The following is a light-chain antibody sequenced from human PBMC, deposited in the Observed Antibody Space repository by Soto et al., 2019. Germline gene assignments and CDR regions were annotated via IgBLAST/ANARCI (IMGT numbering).Light chain of an antibody. CDR2: DSS. V-gene: IGKV3-20*01. CDR3: QQYGSSTIT. CDR1: QSLSSNF. J-gene: IGKJ5*01. Sequence: TVLTQAPAPPSLSPGERATPSCRASQSLSSNFLAWYQQKPGQPPRLLIYDSSTRATGFPDRFSGSGSGTDFTLTISRLEPEDFAVYYCQQYGSSTITFGQGTRLEIK.